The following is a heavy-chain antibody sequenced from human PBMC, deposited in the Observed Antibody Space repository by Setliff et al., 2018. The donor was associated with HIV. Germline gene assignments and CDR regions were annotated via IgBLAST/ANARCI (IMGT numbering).Heavy chain of an antibody. D-gene: IGHD3-10*01. Sequence: KPSETLSLTCTVSGDSIGDYYWNWIRQPAGKGLEWIGRVYASAYSNYNPSLKSRVTMSVDTSQNQFSLKLCSVNAADTAVYYCARDWVTRSNYYGSGSPWYFDFWGRGILVTVSS. J-gene: IGHJ2*01. CDR1: GDSIGDYY. V-gene: IGHV4-4*07. CDR2: VYASAYS. CDR3: ARDWVTRSNYYGSGSPWYFDF.